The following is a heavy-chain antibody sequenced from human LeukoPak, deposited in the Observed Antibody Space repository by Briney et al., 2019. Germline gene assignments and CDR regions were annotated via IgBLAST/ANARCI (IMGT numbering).Heavy chain of an antibody. J-gene: IGHJ4*02. CDR3: ARDPFYGDADFDY. D-gene: IGHD4-17*01. Sequence: GGSLRLSCAASGFTFSNYWMHWVRQAPGKGLVWVSRIKSDGSSTTYADSVKGRFTISRDHAKNMVYLQMNSLRAEDTAVYYCARDPFYGDADFDYWGQGTLVTVSS. V-gene: IGHV3-74*01. CDR1: GFTFSNYW. CDR2: IKSDGSST.